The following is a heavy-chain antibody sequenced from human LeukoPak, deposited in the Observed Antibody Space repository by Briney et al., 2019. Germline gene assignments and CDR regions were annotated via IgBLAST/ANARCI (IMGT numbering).Heavy chain of an antibody. Sequence: ASVKVSCKASGYTFTSYDINWVRQATGQGLECMGWMNPNSGNTGYAQKFQGRVTMTRNTSISTAYMELSSLRSEDTAVYYCASGRGYSTSYYYGMGVWGQGTTVTVSS. CDR3: ASGRGYSTSYYYGMGV. J-gene: IGHJ6*02. V-gene: IGHV1-8*01. CDR1: GYTFTSYD. D-gene: IGHD5-18*01. CDR2: MNPNSGNT.